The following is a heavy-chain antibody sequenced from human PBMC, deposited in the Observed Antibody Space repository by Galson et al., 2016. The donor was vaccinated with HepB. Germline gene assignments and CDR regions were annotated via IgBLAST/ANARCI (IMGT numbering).Heavy chain of an antibody. Sequence: ETLSLTCTVSGGSLSNTTYYWGWIRQPPGKGLEWIGYFYGSGRTAYNPSLKSRVTLSVDTSKNQFSLKLSSMTAADTAVYYCARSGTYYIFDFWGQGTLVTVSS. CDR3: ARSGTYYIFDF. J-gene: IGHJ4*02. CDR2: FYGSGRT. CDR1: GGSLSNTTYY. D-gene: IGHD3-22*01. V-gene: IGHV4-61*01.